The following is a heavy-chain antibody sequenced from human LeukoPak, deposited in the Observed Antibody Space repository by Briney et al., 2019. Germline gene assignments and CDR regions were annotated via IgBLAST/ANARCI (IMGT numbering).Heavy chain of an antibody. CDR2: IYYSGST. V-gene: IGHV4-38-2*02. CDR3: ARPRRYYYMDV. Sequence: SETLSLTCTVSGYSISSGYYWGWIRQPPGKGLEWIGSIYYSGSTYYNPSLKSRVTISVDTSKNQFSLKLSSVTVADTAVYYCARPRRYYYMDVWGKGTTVTVSS. J-gene: IGHJ6*03. CDR1: GYSISSGYY.